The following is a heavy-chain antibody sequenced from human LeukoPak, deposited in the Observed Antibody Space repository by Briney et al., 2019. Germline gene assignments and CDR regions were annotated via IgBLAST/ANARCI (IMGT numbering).Heavy chain of an antibody. CDR2: ISYDGHNK. CDR3: ARGVAWVHEFDY. J-gene: IGHJ4*02. CDR1: GFTFSSYA. D-gene: IGHD2-15*01. Sequence: GRSLRLSCAASGFTFSSYAILWVRQAPGKGLEWVAVISYDGHNKYYADSVKGRFTISRDNSQNTVDLQMNSLRPEDTAVYYCARGVAWVHEFDYWGQGTLVTVSS. V-gene: IGHV3-30-3*01.